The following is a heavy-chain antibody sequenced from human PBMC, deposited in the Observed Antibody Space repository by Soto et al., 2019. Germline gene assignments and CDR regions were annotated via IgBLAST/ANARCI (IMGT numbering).Heavy chain of an antibody. J-gene: IGHJ4*02. CDR1: GFTFSDYF. D-gene: IGHD6-19*01. Sequence: ELQLVDSGGALVQPGESLRLSCAASGFTFSDYFMTWVRQAPGKGLEWVATIKQDGNERYYVDSVKGRFTISRDNAKNSLYLQRNALRAAYTAVYYCAIGHWLGCWGQGTLVTVSS. CDR3: AIGHWLGC. V-gene: IGHV3-7*01. CDR2: IKQDGNER.